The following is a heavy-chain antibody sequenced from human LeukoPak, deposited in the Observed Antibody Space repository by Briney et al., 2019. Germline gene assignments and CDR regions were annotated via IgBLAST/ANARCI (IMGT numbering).Heavy chain of an antibody. CDR3: ATAYCSGGSCWGFDY. J-gene: IGHJ4*02. D-gene: IGHD2-15*01. CDR2: ISRSGTTR. CDR1: GFTFSDYN. V-gene: IGHV3-48*03. Sequence: PGGSLRLSCAASGFTFSDYNMNWVRQAPGKGLEWVSYISRSGTTRYYADSVKGRFTISRDNAKNSLYLQMNSLRAEDTAVYYCATAYCSGGSCWGFDYWGQGTLVTVSS.